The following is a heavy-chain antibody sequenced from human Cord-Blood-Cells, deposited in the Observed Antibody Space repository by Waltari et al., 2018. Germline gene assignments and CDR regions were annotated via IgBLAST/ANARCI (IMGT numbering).Heavy chain of an antibody. J-gene: IGHJ3*02. D-gene: IGHD5-18*01. V-gene: IGHV3-74*01. CDR3: ARRSYSYGEDAFDI. CDR2: INSDGSST. CDR1: GFTFSSYC. Sequence: EVQLVESGGGLVQPGGSLRLPCAASGFTFSSYCFPWVRTAPGKGLVWVSRINSDGSSTSYADSVKGRFTISRDNAKNTLYLQMNSLRAEDTAVYYCARRSYSYGEDAFDIWGQGTMVTVSS.